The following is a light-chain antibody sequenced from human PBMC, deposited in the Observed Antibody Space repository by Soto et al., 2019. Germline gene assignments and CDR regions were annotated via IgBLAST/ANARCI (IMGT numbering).Light chain of an antibody. CDR1: SSDVGGYNY. CDR3: SSYTSRSTLV. V-gene: IGLV2-14*01. J-gene: IGLJ2*01. Sequence: QSALTQPASVSGSPGQSITISCTGTSSDVGGYNYVSWYQQHPGKAPKLMIYDVSDRPSGVSSRFSGSKPGNTASLTISGLQAEDEADYYCSSYTSRSTLVFGGGTKLTVL. CDR2: DVS.